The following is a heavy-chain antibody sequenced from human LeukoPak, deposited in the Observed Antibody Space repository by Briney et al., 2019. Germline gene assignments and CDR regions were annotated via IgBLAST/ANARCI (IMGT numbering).Heavy chain of an antibody. D-gene: IGHD3-16*01. V-gene: IGHV4-39*07. CDR2: IYHSGST. CDR1: GGSISSSSYY. CDR3: ARGADDSVFASSSP. Sequence: SETLSLTCTVSGGSISSSSYYWGWIRQPPGKGLEWIGAIYHSGSTYDNPSLKGRVTMSVDTSKNQLSLNLTSVTAADTAVYYCARGADDSVFASSSPWGQGILVTVSS. J-gene: IGHJ5*02.